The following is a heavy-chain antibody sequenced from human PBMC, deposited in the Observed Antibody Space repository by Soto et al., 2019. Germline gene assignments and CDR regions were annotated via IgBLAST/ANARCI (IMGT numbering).Heavy chain of an antibody. J-gene: IGHJ6*02. CDR3: AREPGYCSSTSCYRYGMDV. D-gene: IGHD2-2*01. CDR2: INPNSGGT. CDR1: GYTFTGYY. Sequence: SVKVSCKASGYTFTGYYMHWVRQAPGQGLEWMGWINPNSGGTNYAQKFQGRVTMTRDTSISTAYMELSRLRSDDTAVYYCAREPGYCSSTSCYRYGMDVWGQGTTVTVSS. V-gene: IGHV1-2*02.